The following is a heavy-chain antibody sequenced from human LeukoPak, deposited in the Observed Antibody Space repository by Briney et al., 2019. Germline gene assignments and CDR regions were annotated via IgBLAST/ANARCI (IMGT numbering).Heavy chain of an antibody. D-gene: IGHD3-10*01. CDR3: ALGDYYGSGSYYWYFQH. CDR1: GFTFSSYS. CDR2: ISSSSSYI. V-gene: IGHV3-21*01. J-gene: IGHJ1*01. Sequence: GGSLRLSCAASGFTFSSYSMNWVRQAPGKGLEWVSSISSSSSYIYYADSVKGRFTISRDNAKNSLYLQMNSLRAEDTAVCYCALGDYYGSGSYYWYFQHWGQGTLVTVSS.